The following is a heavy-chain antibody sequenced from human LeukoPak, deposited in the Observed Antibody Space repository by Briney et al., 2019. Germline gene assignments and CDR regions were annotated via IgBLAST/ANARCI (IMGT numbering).Heavy chain of an antibody. CDR2: VSGYNHNT. D-gene: IGHD1-26*01. CDR3: ARGGGRDSGRENDY. Sequence: ASVKVSCKASGYTFTRYGVSWVRQAPGQGLEWVGWVSGYNHNTNYAHKLQGRVTMTTDTSTSTAYMELRSPTSDDTAMYYCARGGGRDSGRENDYWGQGTLVTVPS. J-gene: IGHJ4*02. CDR1: GYTFTRYG. V-gene: IGHV1-18*01.